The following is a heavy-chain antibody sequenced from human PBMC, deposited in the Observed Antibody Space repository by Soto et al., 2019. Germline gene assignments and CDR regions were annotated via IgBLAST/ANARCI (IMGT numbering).Heavy chain of an antibody. Sequence: GASVKVSCKASGYTFTSYYMHWVRQAPGQGLERMGIINPSGGSTSYAQKFQGRVTMTRDTSTSTVYMELGSLRSEDTAVYYCASGLRVYSYGHGNYYYGMDVWGQGTTVTVSS. CDR2: INPSGGST. D-gene: IGHD5-18*01. V-gene: IGHV1-46*01. CDR3: ASGLRVYSYGHGNYYYGMDV. J-gene: IGHJ6*02. CDR1: GYTFTSYY.